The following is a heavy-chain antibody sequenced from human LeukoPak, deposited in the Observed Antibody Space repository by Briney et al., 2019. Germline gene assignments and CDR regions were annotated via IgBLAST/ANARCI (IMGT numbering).Heavy chain of an antibody. Sequence: GGSLRLSCAASGFTFDDYGMSWVRQAPGKGLEWISGVNWNGGSTGYADSVKGRFSISRDNAKNSLYLQMNSLRAEDTALYYCVRDRCSSTSYHDSPNWFDPWGQGTLVTVSS. CDR1: GFTFDDYG. CDR2: VNWNGGST. D-gene: IGHD2-2*01. J-gene: IGHJ5*02. CDR3: VRDRCSSTSYHDSPNWFDP. V-gene: IGHV3-20*04.